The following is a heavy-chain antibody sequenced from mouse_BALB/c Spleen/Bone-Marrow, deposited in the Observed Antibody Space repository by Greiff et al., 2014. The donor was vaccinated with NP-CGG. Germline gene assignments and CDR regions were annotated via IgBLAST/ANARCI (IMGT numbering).Heavy chain of an antibody. CDR3: ARRQFITTAAWFAY. D-gene: IGHD1-2*01. CDR1: GYTFTSYV. Sequence: LVESGPELVEPGASVKMSCKASGYTFTSYVIHWVKQKPGQGLEWIGYINPYNDGTKYNEKFKGKATLTSDKSSSTAYMELSSLTSEDSAVYYCARRQFITTAAWFAYWGQGTLVTVSA. CDR2: INPYNDGT. V-gene: IGHV1-14*01. J-gene: IGHJ3*01.